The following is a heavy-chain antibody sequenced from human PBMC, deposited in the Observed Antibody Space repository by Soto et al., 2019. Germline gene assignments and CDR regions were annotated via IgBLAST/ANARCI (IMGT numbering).Heavy chain of an antibody. Sequence: GGSLRLSCAASGFTFSSYSMNWVRQAPGKGLEWVSSISSSSSYIYYADSVKGRFTISRDNAKNSLYLQMNSLRAEDTAVYYCARDRYYDFWSGYGVYYYYGMDVWGQGTMVTVSS. J-gene: IGHJ6*02. CDR3: ARDRYYDFWSGYGVYYYYGMDV. V-gene: IGHV3-21*01. CDR1: GFTFSSYS. CDR2: ISSSSSYI. D-gene: IGHD3-3*01.